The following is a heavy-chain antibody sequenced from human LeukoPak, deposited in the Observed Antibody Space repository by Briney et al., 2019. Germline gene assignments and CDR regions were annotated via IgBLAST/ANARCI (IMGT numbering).Heavy chain of an antibody. CDR1: GGSFSGYY. CDR3: ARALTVPPLEIDP. D-gene: IGHD2-2*01. CDR2: INHSGST. J-gene: IGHJ5*02. V-gene: IGHV4-34*01. Sequence: SETLSLTCTVSGGSFSGYYWSWIRQPPGKGLEWIGEINHSGSTNYNPSLKSRVTISVDTSKNQFSLKLSSVTAADTAVYYCARALTVPPLEIDPWGQGTLVTVSS.